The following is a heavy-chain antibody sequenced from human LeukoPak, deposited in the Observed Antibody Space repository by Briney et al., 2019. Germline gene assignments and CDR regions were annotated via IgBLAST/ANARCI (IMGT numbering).Heavy chain of an antibody. D-gene: IGHD3-22*01. J-gene: IGHJ4*02. Sequence: ETLSLTCTVSGDSITTSSYYWGWIRQPPGKGLEWIGNIYYSGSTYYNPSLKSRVTISVDTSKNQFSLWLSSVTAADTAVYYCARLETYDSTLDYWGREPWSPSPQ. CDR3: ARLETYDSTLDY. V-gene: IGHV4-39*01. CDR2: IYYSGST. CDR1: GDSITTSSYY.